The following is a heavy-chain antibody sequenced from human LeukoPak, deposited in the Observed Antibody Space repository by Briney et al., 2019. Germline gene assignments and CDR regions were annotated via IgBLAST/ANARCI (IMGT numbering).Heavy chain of an antibody. CDR3: ARDAGVGYFDY. CDR1: VGFNSRGRYS. D-gene: IGHD1-26*01. V-gene: IGHV4-30-2*01. J-gene: IGHJ4*02. CDR2: IYHSGST. Sequence: SETLSLTRAFWVGFNSRGRYSGRWIRQPPGKGLEWIGYIYHSGSTYYNPSLKSRVTISVDRSKNQFSLKLSSVTAADTAVYYCARDAGVGYFDYWGQGTLVTVSS.